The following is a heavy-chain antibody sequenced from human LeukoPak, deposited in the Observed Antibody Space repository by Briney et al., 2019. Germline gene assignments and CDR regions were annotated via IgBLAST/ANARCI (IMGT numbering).Heavy chain of an antibody. CDR2: INPNSGGT. CDR3: ARDISVIAVDGEGGYFDY. J-gene: IGHJ4*02. V-gene: IGHV1-2*02. D-gene: IGHD6-19*01. Sequence: GASVKVSCKASGYTFIGFYMHWVRQAPGQGLEWMGWINPNSGGTNYAQKFQGRVTMTRDTSISTAYMELSRLRSDDTAVYYCARDISVIAVDGEGGYFDYWGQGTLVTVSS. CDR1: GYTFIGFY.